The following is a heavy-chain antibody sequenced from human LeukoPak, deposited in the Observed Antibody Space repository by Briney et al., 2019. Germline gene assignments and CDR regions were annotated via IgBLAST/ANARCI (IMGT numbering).Heavy chain of an antibody. J-gene: IGHJ6*02. CDR3: ARDFRDGSGQGYYYYGMDV. V-gene: IGHV4-30-4*08. D-gene: IGHD3-22*01. CDR1: GGSISSGGYS. Sequence: SETLSLTCAVSGGSISSGGYSWSWIRQPPGKGLEWIGYIYYSGSTYYNPSLKSRVTISVDTSKNQFSLKLSSVTAADTAVYYCARDFRDGSGQGYYYYGMDVWGQGTTVTVSS. CDR2: IYYSGST.